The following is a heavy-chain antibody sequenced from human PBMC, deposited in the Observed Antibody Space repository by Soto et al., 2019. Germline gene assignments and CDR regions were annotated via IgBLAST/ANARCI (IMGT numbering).Heavy chain of an antibody. CDR3: ASREMATISRDDFDV. CDR1: GYSFSNYW. V-gene: IGHV5-51*01. Sequence: PGESLKISCKGSGYSFSNYWIGWVRQMPGKGLEWMGIIYPGDSDTRYSPSFQGQVTISADKSISTACLQWSSLKASDTAMYYCASREMATISRDDFDVWGQGTMVTVSS. CDR2: IYPGDSDT. D-gene: IGHD5-12*01. J-gene: IGHJ3*01.